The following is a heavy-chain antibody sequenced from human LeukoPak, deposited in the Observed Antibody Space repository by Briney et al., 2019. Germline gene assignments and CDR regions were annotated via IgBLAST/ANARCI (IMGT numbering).Heavy chain of an antibody. CDR3: AGGGSGNLLIDY. CDR1: GDSFTSVTDY. Sequence: KSSETPSLTCTVSGDSFTSVTDYWAWIRQPPGKGLEWIASGDYSGGTYYNPSLKSRVTISVDTSKNQFSLKLSSVTAADTAVYYCAGGGSGNLLIDYWGQGTLVTVSS. D-gene: IGHD3-10*01. CDR2: GDYSGGT. J-gene: IGHJ4*02. V-gene: IGHV4-39*07.